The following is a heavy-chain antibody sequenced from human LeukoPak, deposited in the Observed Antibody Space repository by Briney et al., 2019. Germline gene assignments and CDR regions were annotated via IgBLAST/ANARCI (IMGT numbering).Heavy chain of an antibody. CDR1: GFSISNYW. D-gene: IGHD6-19*01. V-gene: IGHV3-23*01. J-gene: IGHJ4*02. CDR2: ISGSGGST. Sequence: PGGSLRLSCAGSGFSISNYWMGWVRQAPGKGLEWVSAISGSGGSTYYADSVKGRFTISRDNSKNTLYLQMNSLRAEDTAVYYCAKGPKWQWLGNYFDYWGQGTLVTVSS. CDR3: AKGPKWQWLGNYFDY.